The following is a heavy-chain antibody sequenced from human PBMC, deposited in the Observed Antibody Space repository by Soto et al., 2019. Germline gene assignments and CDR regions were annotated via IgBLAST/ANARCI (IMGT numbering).Heavy chain of an antibody. J-gene: IGHJ6*03. CDR2: ISSSSSTI. CDR1: GFTFSSYS. D-gene: IGHD6-13*01. CDR3: ARDQAAAGAYYYYYYMDV. V-gene: IGHV3-48*01. Sequence: GGSLRLSCAASGFTFSSYSMNWVRQAPGKGLEWVSYISSSSSTIYYADSVKGRFTISGDNAKNSLYLQMNSLRAEDTAVYYCARDQAAAGAYYYYYYMDVWGKGTTVTVSS.